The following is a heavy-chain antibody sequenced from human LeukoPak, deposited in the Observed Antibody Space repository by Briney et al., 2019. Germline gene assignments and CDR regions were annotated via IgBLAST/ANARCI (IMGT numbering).Heavy chain of an antibody. Sequence: PGGSLRLSCVASGFSFSSHWMSWVRQTPGKGLEWVANIKQDGSEKYYVDSVKGRFTISRDNAKNALYLQMNSLRAEDTAVYYCGRVPRELDYWGQGTLVTVSS. J-gene: IGHJ4*02. D-gene: IGHD1-1*01. CDR3: GRVPRELDY. CDR1: GFSFSSHW. CDR2: IKQDGSEK. V-gene: IGHV3-7*01.